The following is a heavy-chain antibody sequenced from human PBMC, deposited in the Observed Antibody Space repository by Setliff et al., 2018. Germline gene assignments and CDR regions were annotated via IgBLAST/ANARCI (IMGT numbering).Heavy chain of an antibody. CDR3: AKRGHYSSSDGLSFDF. J-gene: IGHJ4*02. CDR2: VYNGNDET. CDR1: GFTFDDYV. D-gene: IGHD6-6*01. Sequence: GSLRLSCAASGFTFDDYVMSWVRQAPGKGLEWVSSVYNGNDETKYADSVKGRFTISRDRSKNTVYLQMNRLRAEDTAVYYCAKRGHYSSSDGLSFDFWAREPRSPSPQ. V-gene: IGHV3-23*01.